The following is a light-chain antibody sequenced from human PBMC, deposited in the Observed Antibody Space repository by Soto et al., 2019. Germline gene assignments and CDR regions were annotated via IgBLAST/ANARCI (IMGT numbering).Light chain of an antibody. CDR2: DVS. J-gene: IGLJ1*01. Sequence: QSVLTQPASVSGSPGQSITISCTGTSSDVGGYNYGSWYQHHPGKAPKLMIFDVSNRPSGVSNRFSGSKSGNTASLTISGLQAEDEADYYCSSYTASSTYVFGTGTKVTVL. CDR3: SSYTASSTYV. V-gene: IGLV2-14*03. CDR1: SSDVGGYNY.